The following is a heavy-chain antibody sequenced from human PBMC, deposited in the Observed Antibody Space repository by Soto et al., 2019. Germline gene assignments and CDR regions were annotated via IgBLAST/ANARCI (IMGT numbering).Heavy chain of an antibody. CDR2: ISYDGSNK. J-gene: IGHJ6*02. CDR3: ARDDSSSSWRYYYYYGMDV. CDR1: GFTFSSDA. V-gene: IGHV3-30-3*01. Sequence: GGSLRLSCAASGFTFSSDAMHWVRRAPGKGLEWVAVISYDGSNKYYADSVKGRFTISRDNSKNTLYLQMNSLRAEDTAVYYCARDDSSSSWRYYYYYGMDVWGQGTTVTVSS. D-gene: IGHD6-6*01.